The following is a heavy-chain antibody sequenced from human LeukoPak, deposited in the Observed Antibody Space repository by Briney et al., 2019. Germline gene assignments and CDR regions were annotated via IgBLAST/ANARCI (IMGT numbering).Heavy chain of an antibody. CDR1: GFTVSNNY. D-gene: IGHD2-2*01. Sequence: PGGSLRLSCAASGFTVSNNYMSWVRQAAGKGLVWVLVIYSGGTTYYTDSVKGRSNISRDKFKNTLYHQMNSLRAEDTAVYYCARYGCSTTSCYADWGQGTLVTVSS. V-gene: IGHV3-53*01. CDR2: IYSGGTT. CDR3: ARYGCSTTSCYAD. J-gene: IGHJ4*02.